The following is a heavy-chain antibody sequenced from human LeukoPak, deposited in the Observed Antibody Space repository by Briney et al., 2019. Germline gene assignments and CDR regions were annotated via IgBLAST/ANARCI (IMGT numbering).Heavy chain of an antibody. J-gene: IGHJ4*02. CDR2: IIPILGIA. CDR3: ARVPRSSREYCSGGSCYSAYFDY. Sequence: ASVKVSCKASGGTFSSYAISWVRQAPGQGLEWMGRIIPILGIANYAQKFQGRVTTTADKSTSTAYMELSSLRSEDTAVYYCARVPRSSREYCSGGSCYSAYFDYWGQGTLVTVSS. D-gene: IGHD2-15*01. V-gene: IGHV1-69*04. CDR1: GGTFSSYA.